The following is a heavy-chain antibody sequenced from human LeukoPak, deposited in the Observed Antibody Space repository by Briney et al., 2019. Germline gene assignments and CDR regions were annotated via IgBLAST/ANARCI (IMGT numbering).Heavy chain of an antibody. CDR1: GGSFSGYY. CDR3: ARGYDYSLYDY. Sequence: SETLSLTCAVYGGSFSGYYWSWIRQPPGRGXXXIGEINHSGSTNYNPSLKSRVTISVDTSKNQFSLKLSSVTAADTAVYYCARGYDYSLYDYWGQGTLVTVSS. D-gene: IGHD5-12*01. V-gene: IGHV4-34*01. CDR2: INHSGST. J-gene: IGHJ4*02.